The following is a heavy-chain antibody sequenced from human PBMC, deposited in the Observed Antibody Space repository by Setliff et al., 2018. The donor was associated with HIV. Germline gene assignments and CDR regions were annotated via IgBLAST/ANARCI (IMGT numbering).Heavy chain of an antibody. CDR2: IYYSGST. CDR3: ARHRDPPGTSWIYYYYYMDL. D-gene: IGHD6-13*01. V-gene: IGHV4-39*01. CDR1: GGSISSGSYY. J-gene: IGHJ6*03. Sequence: KPSETLSLTCTVSGGSISSGSYYWSWIRQPAGKGLEWIGSIYYSGSTYYNPSLKSRVTISVDTSKNQFSLKLSSVTAADTGVYYCARHRDPPGTSWIYYYYYMDLWGEGTTVTVSS.